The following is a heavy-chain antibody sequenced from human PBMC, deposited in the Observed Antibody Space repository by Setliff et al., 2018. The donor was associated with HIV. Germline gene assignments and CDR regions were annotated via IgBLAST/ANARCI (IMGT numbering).Heavy chain of an antibody. V-gene: IGHV4-39*01. Sequence: PSETLSLTCSVTGAPTSRDNYFWGWIRQPPGKGLEWIANIHSPGTVYYNPSLRSRVTISVDTSQSRFSLELTSVTAADTAVYYCARPSFGIAGGANFDSWGQGTLVTVSS. CDR3: ARPSFGIAGGANFDS. D-gene: IGHD6-13*01. CDR1: GAPTSRDNYF. CDR2: IHSPGTV. J-gene: IGHJ4*02.